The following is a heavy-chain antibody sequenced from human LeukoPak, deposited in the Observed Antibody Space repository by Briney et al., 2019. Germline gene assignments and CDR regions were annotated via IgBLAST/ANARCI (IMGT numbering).Heavy chain of an antibody. CDR3: ARPLYGSGSYYYY. J-gene: IGHJ4*02. V-gene: IGHV4-34*01. Sequence: SETLSLTCAVYGGSFSGYYWSWIRQPPGKGLERIWEINHSGSTNYNPSLKSRVTISVDTSKNQFSLKLSSVTAADTAVYYCARPLYGSGSYYYYWGQGTLVTVSS. D-gene: IGHD3-10*01. CDR2: INHSGST. CDR1: GGSFSGYY.